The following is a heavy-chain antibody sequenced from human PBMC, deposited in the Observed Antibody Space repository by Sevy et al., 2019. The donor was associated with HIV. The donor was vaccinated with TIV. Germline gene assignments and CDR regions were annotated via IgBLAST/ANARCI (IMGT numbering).Heavy chain of an antibody. D-gene: IGHD2-8*02. CDR1: GGSVSSGSYY. CDR2: IYYSGST. V-gene: IGHV4-61*01. Sequence: SETLSLTCTVSGGSVSSGSYYWSWIRQPPGKGLECIGYIYYSGSTNYNPSLKSRVTISVDPSKNQFSLKLGSVTAAETAGYYCARRGGLVDGGMDVWGQGTTVTVSS. J-gene: IGHJ6*02. CDR3: ARRGGLVDGGMDV.